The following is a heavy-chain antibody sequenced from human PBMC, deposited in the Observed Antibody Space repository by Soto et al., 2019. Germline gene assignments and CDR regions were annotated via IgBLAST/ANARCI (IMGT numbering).Heavy chain of an antibody. CDR3: ARHLGGDILTGYYYYGMDV. J-gene: IGHJ6*02. CDR1: GGSISSSSYY. D-gene: IGHD3-9*01. CDR2: IYYSGST. Sequence: NPAETLSVACTVSGGSISSSSYYWGWIRQPPGKGLEWIGSIYYSGSTYYNPSLKSRVTISVDTSKNQFSLKLSSVTAADTAVYYCARHLGGDILTGYYYYGMDVWGQGTTVT. V-gene: IGHV4-39*01.